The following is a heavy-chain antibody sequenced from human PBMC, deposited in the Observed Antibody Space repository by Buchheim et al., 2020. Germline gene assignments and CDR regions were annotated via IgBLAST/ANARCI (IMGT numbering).Heavy chain of an antibody. CDR2: ISGSGGST. V-gene: IGHV3-23*01. J-gene: IGHJ4*02. D-gene: IGHD1-26*01. Sequence: EVQLLESGGGLVQPGGSLRLSCAASGFTFSSYAMSWVRQAPGKGLEWVSAISGSGGSTYYADSVTGRFTISSDNSKNTLYLQMNSLRAEDTAVYYCAKVRTGELQAGYYFDYWGQGTL. CDR3: AKVRTGELQAGYYFDY. CDR1: GFTFSSYA.